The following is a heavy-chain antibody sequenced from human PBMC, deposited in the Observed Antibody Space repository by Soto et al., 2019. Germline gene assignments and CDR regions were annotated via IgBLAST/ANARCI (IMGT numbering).Heavy chain of an antibody. Sequence: SETLSLTCAVSGGSISSSNWWSWVRQPPGKGLEWIGETYHSGSTNYNPSLKSRVTISVDKSKNQFSLKLSSVTAEDTAVYYCAKGYDILTGKPYYGMDVWGQGTTVTVSS. CDR1: GGSISSSNW. CDR2: TYHSGST. V-gene: IGHV4-4*02. D-gene: IGHD3-9*01. CDR3: AKGYDILTGKPYYGMDV. J-gene: IGHJ6*02.